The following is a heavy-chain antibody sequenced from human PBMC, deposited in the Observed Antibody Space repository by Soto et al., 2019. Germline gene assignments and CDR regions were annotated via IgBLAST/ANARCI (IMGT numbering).Heavy chain of an antibody. CDR3: ARATPAAGRFDF. D-gene: IGHD2-2*01. Sequence: WETLSLTCSVSGGSISSSYWSWIRQPPGKGLEWIGYIDYSGSTNYNPSLRSRVTISVHTSKNQFSLKLGSATAADTAVYYCARATPAAGRFDFWSPGTLVTGST. CDR1: GGSISSSY. J-gene: IGHJ4*02. CDR2: IDYSGST. V-gene: IGHV4-59*01.